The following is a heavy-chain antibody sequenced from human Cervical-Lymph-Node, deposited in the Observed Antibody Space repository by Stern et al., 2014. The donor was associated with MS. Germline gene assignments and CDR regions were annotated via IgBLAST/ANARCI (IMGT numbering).Heavy chain of an antibody. Sequence: EVQLEESGGGLVQPGGSLRLTCAASGFTFTTYAMSWVRQAPGKGLEWVSSISGSAGGTYYADSVKGRLTITRDTSKNTLYLQMNSLRVEDTAVYYCASVLLWFGELFSAIDYWGQGALVTVSS. CDR2: ISGSAGGT. D-gene: IGHD2-21*01. CDR3: ASVLLWFGELFSAIDY. J-gene: IGHJ4*02. CDR1: GFTFTTYA. V-gene: IGHV3-23*04.